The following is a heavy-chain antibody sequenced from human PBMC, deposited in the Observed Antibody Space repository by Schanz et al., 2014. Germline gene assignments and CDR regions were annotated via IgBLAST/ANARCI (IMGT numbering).Heavy chain of an antibody. Sequence: VQLVESGGGVVQPGDSLRLSCAASGFTFSSYTMKWVRQAPGKGLEWVSSISSTSTYLYYADSVKGRFTISRDSARNSLYLQMSSLRAEDTAVYYCARDDAWAFDYWGHGTLVTVSS. CDR1: GFTFSSYT. D-gene: IGHD7-27*01. V-gene: IGHV3-21*01. J-gene: IGHJ4*01. CDR2: ISSTSTYL. CDR3: ARDDAWAFDY.